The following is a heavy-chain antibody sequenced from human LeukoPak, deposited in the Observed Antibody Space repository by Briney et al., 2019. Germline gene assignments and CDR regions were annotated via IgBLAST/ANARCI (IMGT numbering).Heavy chain of an antibody. CDR2: IKQDGSEK. Sequence: GGSLRLSCAASGFTFSSYWMSWVRQAPGKGLEWVANIKQDGSEKYYVDSVKGRFTISRDNAKNSLYLQMNSLRAEDTAVYYCARWGYTSGWHYLDSWGQGTLVTVSS. CDR1: GFTFSSYW. D-gene: IGHD6-19*01. CDR3: ARWGYTSGWHYLDS. V-gene: IGHV3-7*05. J-gene: IGHJ4*02.